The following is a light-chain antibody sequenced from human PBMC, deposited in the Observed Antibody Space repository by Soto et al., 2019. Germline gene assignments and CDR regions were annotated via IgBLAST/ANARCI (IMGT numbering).Light chain of an antibody. V-gene: IGLV1-44*01. CDR3: SSWDDNLDAVV. CDR2: TND. Sequence: QSVLTQPPSVSEAPRQRVTISCSGSSSNIGSNTVSWYQQLPGTAPKLLIYTNDQRPSGVPDRFSGSRSGTSASLAISGLQFEDEADYHCSSWDDNLDAVVFGAGTKVTVL. J-gene: IGLJ1*01. CDR1: SSNIGSNT.